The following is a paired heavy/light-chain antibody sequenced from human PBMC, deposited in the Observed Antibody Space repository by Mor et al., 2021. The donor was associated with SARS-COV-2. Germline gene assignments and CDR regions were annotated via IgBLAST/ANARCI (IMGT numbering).Heavy chain of an antibody. CDR3: AKDKAGYDKIYYFDY. V-gene: IGHV3-30*02. Sequence: QVQLVESGGGVVQPGRSLRLSCAASGFTFSSYGMHWVRQAPGKGLEWVAFIRYEGSYKYYADSVKGRFTISRDNSKNTLYLQMNSLRAEDTAVYYCAKDKAGYDKIYYFDYWGQGTLVTVSS. CDR1: GFTFSSYG. J-gene: IGHJ4*02. D-gene: IGHD3-9*01. CDR2: IRYEGSYK.
Light chain of an antibody. CDR1: QGISNW. CDR2: AAS. J-gene: IGKJ5*01. CDR3: QQANSFPLIT. V-gene: IGKV1-12*01. Sequence: DIQMTQSPSSVSASVGDRITISCRASQGISNWLAWYQQKPGKAPKLLIYAASSLQSGVPSRFSGSGSGTDFTLTISSLQPEDFATYYCQQANSFPLITFGQGTRLEIK.